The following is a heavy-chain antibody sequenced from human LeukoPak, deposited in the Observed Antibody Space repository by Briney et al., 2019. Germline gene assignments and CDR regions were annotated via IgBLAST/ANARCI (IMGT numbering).Heavy chain of an antibody. J-gene: IGHJ4*02. Sequence: SGGSLRLSCGASGFTFSSFAMSWVRQAPGKGLEWVSGVGAGGSTYYDASVKGRFTISRDNSKNKLYLQMNSVTAEDTAIYYCAKKYSSTWSAYDYWGQGTLVTVSS. CDR3: AKKYSSTWSAYDY. CDR1: GFTFSSFA. V-gene: IGHV3-23*01. D-gene: IGHD6-13*01. CDR2: VGAGGST.